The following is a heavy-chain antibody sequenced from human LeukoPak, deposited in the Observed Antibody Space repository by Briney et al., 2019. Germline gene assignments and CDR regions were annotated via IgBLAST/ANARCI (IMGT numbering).Heavy chain of an antibody. Sequence: GMSLRLSCAASGFTFSSYGMHWVRQAPGKGLEWVALIWYDGSNKYYADSVKGRFTISRDNSKNTLYLQMNSLRAEDTAVYYCAKGTGHYYYYMDVWGKGTTVTVSS. J-gene: IGHJ6*03. CDR2: IWYDGSNK. CDR1: GFTFSSYG. CDR3: AKGTGHYYYYMDV. D-gene: IGHD1-14*01. V-gene: IGHV3-33*06.